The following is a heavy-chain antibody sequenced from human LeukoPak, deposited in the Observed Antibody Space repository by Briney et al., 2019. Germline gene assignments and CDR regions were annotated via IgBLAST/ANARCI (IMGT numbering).Heavy chain of an antibody. CDR3: ARPPSRGYSSSFEY. CDR2: IYPDDANI. CDR1: GYSFPTYW. J-gene: IGHJ4*02. D-gene: IGHD2-2*03. V-gene: IGHV5-51*01. Sequence: GESLKISCKGSGYSFPTYWIAWVRQMPGKGLEVMGIIYPDDANIRYSPSFQGQVTISADQSISTASLAWRSLKASDTAMYYCARPPSRGYSSSFEYWGQGTLVTVSS.